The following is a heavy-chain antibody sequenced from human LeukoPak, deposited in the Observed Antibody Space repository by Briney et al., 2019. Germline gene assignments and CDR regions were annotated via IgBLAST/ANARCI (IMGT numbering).Heavy chain of an antibody. V-gene: IGHV3-7*01. CDR1: GFTFTNYA. CDR3: ARTDAFEI. Sequence: GGSLRLSCAASGFTFTNYAMSWVRQAPGKGLEWVANIKQDGSEKYYVDSVKGRFTISRDNAKNSLYLQMNSLRAEDTAVYYCARTDAFEIWGQGTMVTVSS. J-gene: IGHJ3*02. CDR2: IKQDGSEK.